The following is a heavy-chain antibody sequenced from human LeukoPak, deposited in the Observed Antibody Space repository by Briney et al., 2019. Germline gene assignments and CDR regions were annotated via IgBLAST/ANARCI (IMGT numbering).Heavy chain of an antibody. CDR2: IIPILGIA. J-gene: IGHJ3*02. Sequence: SVPVSCKASGGTFISYAISWVRQAPGQGLEWMGRIIPILGIANYAQKFQGRVTITADKSTSTAYMELSSLRSEDTAVYYCARAAELTDAFDIWGQGTMVTVSS. CDR1: GGTFISYA. CDR3: ARAAELTDAFDI. D-gene: IGHD1-26*01. V-gene: IGHV1-69*04.